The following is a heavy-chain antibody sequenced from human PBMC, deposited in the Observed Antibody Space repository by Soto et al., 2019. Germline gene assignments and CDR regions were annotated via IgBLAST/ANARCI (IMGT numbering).Heavy chain of an antibody. J-gene: IGHJ4*02. D-gene: IGHD2-2*01. CDR2: IHHSGST. CDR1: GGSISSSNW. CDR3: ARSGIGPRYCTSTSCYLPYYYFDY. V-gene: IGHV4-4*02. Sequence: PSETLSLTCAVSGGSISSSNWWSWVRQPPGKGLEWIGEIHHSGSTNYNPSLKSRVTISVDKSKNQFSLKLSSVTAADTAVYYCARSGIGPRYCTSTSCYLPYYYFDYWGQGTLVTVSS.